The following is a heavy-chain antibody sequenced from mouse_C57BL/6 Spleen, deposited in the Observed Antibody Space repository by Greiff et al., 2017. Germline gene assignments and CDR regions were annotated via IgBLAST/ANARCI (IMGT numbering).Heavy chain of an antibody. V-gene: IGHV1-15*01. Sequence: QVQLQQSGAELVRPGASVTLSCKASGYTFTDYEMHWVKQTPVHGLEWIGAVDPETGGTAYNQKFKGKAILTADKSSRTAYMELRSLTSEDSAGYYCTGLVTTGLAYWGQGTLVTVSA. D-gene: IGHD2-3*01. CDR2: VDPETGGT. CDR3: TGLVTTGLAY. J-gene: IGHJ3*01. CDR1: GYTFTDYE.